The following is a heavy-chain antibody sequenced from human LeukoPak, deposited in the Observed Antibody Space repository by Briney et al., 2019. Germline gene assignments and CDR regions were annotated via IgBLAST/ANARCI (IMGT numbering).Heavy chain of an antibody. CDR2: ISGRGDST. J-gene: IGHJ4*02. CDR1: GFTFTSYA. CDR3: ARSRYTYGYFDY. D-gene: IGHD5-18*01. Sequence: GGSLRLSCAASGFTFTSYAMSWVRQAPGKGLEWVTGISGRGDSTYYADSVKGRFTISRDNSKNTLYLQMNSLRAEDTAVYYCARSRYTYGYFDYWGQGTLVTVSS. V-gene: IGHV3-23*01.